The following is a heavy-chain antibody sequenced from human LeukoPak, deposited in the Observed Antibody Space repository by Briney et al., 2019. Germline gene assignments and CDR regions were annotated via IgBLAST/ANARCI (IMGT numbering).Heavy chain of an antibody. CDR1: GDSISAYY. V-gene: IGHV4-59*01. CDR3: AAYYYDSSGYYAWFDP. CDR2: VYYNGDS. D-gene: IGHD3-22*01. J-gene: IGHJ5*02. Sequence: SETLSLTCTVSGDSISAYYWSWIRQPPGKGLEWIGYVYYNGDSDYNPSLKSRVSILLDTSNNQLSLKLNSVTAADTAVYYCAAYYYDSSGYYAWFDPWGQGTLVTVSS.